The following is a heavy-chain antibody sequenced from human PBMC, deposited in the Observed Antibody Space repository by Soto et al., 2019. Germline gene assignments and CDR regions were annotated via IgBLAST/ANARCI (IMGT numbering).Heavy chain of an antibody. J-gene: IGHJ6*02. CDR2: IYYSGST. D-gene: IGHD3-3*01. CDR1: GGSVSSGSYY. Sequence: PSETLSLTCTVSGGSVSSGSYYWSWIRQPPGKGLEWIGYIYYSGSTNYNPSLKSRVTISVDTSKNQFSLKLSSVTAADTAVYYCARGRSFGVVIGYYGMDVWGQGTTVTVSS. CDR3: ARGRSFGVVIGYYGMDV. V-gene: IGHV4-61*01.